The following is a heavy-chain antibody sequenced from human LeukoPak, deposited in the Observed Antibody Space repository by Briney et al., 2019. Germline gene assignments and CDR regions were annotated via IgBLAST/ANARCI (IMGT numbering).Heavy chain of an antibody. CDR2: IRTKASGGAT. V-gene: IGHV3-49*03. D-gene: IGHD3-10*01. J-gene: IGHJ4*02. CDR1: GCTGGEYA. Sequence: GGCLSLSCASSGCTGGEYATGWFRQAPGKRLEWGSFIRTKASGGATDYAASVKGRFVISRDDSNSIVYLQMSSLKTEDTAVYYCARGSYHFDYWGQGNLVTVSP. CDR3: ARGSYHFDY.